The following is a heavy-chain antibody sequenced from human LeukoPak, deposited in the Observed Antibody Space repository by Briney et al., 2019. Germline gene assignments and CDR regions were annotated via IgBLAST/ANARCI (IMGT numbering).Heavy chain of an antibody. CDR3: ARDEGYCSGGSCYEFDY. V-gene: IGHV3-66*01. Sequence: GGSLRLSCAASGVTVSSNYMSWVRQAPGKGLEWVSVIYSGGSTYYADTVKGRFTISRDNSKNTLYLQMNSLRAEDTAVYYCARDEGYCSGGSCYEFDYWGQGTLVTVSS. CDR1: GVTVSSNY. D-gene: IGHD2-15*01. J-gene: IGHJ4*02. CDR2: IYSGGST.